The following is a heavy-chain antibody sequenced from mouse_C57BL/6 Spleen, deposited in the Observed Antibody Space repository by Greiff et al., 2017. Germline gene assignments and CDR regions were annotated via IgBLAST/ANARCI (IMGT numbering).Heavy chain of an antibody. V-gene: IGHV1-31*01. CDR2: IYPYNGVS. D-gene: IGHD1-1*01. CDR1: GYSFTGYY. J-gene: IGHJ4*01. Sequence: VQLKESGPELVKPGASVKISCKASGYSFTGYYMHWVKQSHGNILDWIGYIYPYNGVSSYNQKFKGKATLTVDKSSSTAYMELRSLTSEDSAVYYCARGGYGSTYYAMDYWGQGTSVTVSS. CDR3: ARGGYGSTYYAMDY.